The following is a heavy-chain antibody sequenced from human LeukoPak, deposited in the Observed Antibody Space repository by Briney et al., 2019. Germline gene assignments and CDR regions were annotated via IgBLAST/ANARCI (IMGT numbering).Heavy chain of an antibody. CDR2: NYNGSGT. D-gene: IGHD2-2*01. V-gene: IGHV3-53*01. Sequence: GAVPRLSSASSWFFRSYYNMCFGRPAPGEGVEVVTVNYNGSGTYYADSVKGRFTISRDNSKNTLYLQMNSLRAEDTAVYYCARVNTDRYCSSTSCYWVDYWGQGTLVTVSS. J-gene: IGHJ4*02. CDR1: WFFRSYYN. CDR3: ARVNTDRYCSSTSCYWVDY.